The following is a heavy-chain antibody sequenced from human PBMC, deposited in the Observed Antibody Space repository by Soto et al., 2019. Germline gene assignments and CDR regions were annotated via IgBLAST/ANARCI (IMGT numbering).Heavy chain of an antibody. CDR2: ISYDGSNK. Sequence: QPGGSLRLSFAASGFTFSSYGMHWVRQAPGKGLEWVSFISYDGSNKYYADSVKGRFTISRDNSKNTLYLQMNSLRAEDTAVYYCAKGGGLNWYFHXWGRGTLVTVSX. CDR1: GFTFSSYG. V-gene: IGHV3-30*18. D-gene: IGHD3-16*01. J-gene: IGHJ2*01. CDR3: AKGGGLNWYFHX.